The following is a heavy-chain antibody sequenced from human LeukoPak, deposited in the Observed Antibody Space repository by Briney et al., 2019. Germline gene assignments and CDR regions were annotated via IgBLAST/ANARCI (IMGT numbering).Heavy chain of an antibody. Sequence: GGSLRLSCAASGFTFSSYSMNWVRQAPGKGLEWVSSISSSSSYIYYADSVKGRFTISRDNAKNSLYLQMNSLRAEDTAVYYCARAEGQWELPDYWGQGTLVTVSS. CDR3: ARAEGQWELPDY. V-gene: IGHV3-21*01. CDR1: GFTFSSYS. D-gene: IGHD1-26*01. J-gene: IGHJ4*02. CDR2: ISSSSSYI.